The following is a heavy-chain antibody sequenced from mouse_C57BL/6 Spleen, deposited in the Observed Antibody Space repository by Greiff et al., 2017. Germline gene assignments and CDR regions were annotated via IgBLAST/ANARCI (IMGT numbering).Heavy chain of an antibody. V-gene: IGHV5-17*01. J-gene: IGHJ3*01. CDR2: ISSGSSTI. CDR1: GYSFSDSG. D-gene: IGHD3-2*02. CDR3: ARGRLRLPLAY. Sequence: DVMLVESGGGLVKPGGSLKLSCAASGYSFSDSGMYWVRQAPEKGLQWVAYISSGSSTIYYADTVNGRFTISSDNAKNTLFLQMTGMRSEDTAMYCCARGRLRLPLAYWGQGTLVTVSA.